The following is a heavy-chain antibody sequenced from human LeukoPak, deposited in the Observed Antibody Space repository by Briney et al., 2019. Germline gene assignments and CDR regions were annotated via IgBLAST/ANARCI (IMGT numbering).Heavy chain of an antibody. CDR1: GFTFSSYG. CDR2: IRFDGSNK. CDR3: AKGLLRFLEWTFDP. J-gene: IGHJ5*02. V-gene: IGHV3-30*02. Sequence: PGGSLRLSCAASGFTFSSYGMHWVRQAPGKGLEWVAFIRFDGSNKYYADSVKGRFTISRDNSKNTVYLQMNSLRAEDTAVYYCAKGLLRFLEWTFDPRGQGTLVTVSS. D-gene: IGHD3-3*01.